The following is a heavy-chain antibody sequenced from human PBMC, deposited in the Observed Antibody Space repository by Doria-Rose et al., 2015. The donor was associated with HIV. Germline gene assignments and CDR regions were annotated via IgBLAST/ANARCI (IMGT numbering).Heavy chain of an antibody. CDR1: GDSISTYY. Sequence: QVQLQESGPGLVKPSETLSLTCSVSGDSISTYYWNWIRQPPGKGLEWVGYIYYSGSTYYNPSLKSRVTISVDTSKNQFSLKLSSVTAADTAVYYCARGTFYDSSGYYPYFDYWGQGTLVTVSS. V-gene: IGHV4-59*01. D-gene: IGHD3-22*01. CDR3: ARGTFYDSSGYYPYFDY. J-gene: IGHJ4*02. CDR2: IYYSGST.